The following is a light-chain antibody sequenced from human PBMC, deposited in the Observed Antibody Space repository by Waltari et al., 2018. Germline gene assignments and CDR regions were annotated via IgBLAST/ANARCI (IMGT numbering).Light chain of an antibody. CDR3: NSYTRKTASVV. CDR2: DVS. V-gene: IGLV2-14*01. CDR1: SRDIVVYNY. J-gene: IGLJ3*02. Sequence: QSALTQPASVSGSPGQSITISCFGTSRDIVVYNYVSWYQQYPGKAPQHMIYDVSKRPSGVSDRFSGSKSDNTASLSISGLRAEDEADYYCNSYTRKTASVVFGGGTKLTVL.